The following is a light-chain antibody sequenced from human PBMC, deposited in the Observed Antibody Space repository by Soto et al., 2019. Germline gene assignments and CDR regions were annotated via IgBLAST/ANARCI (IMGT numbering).Light chain of an antibody. V-gene: IGKV3-15*01. CDR2: GAS. CDR3: QHFNNWPWT. J-gene: IGKJ1*01. Sequence: EIVLTQSPATLSLSPWERATLSCRASQSVGNYLTWYQQKPGQAPRLLIYGASTRATGIPARFSGSGSGTEFTLTISSLQSEDSALYYCQHFNNWPWTFGQGTKVDIK. CDR1: QSVGNY.